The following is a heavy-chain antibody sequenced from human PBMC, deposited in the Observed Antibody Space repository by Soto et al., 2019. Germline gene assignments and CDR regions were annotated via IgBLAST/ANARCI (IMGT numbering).Heavy chain of an antibody. Sequence: QEQLVESGGGVVQPGRSLRLSCAASGFTFSAYAMNWVRQAPGKGLEWVALISYDGNNRYYADPVKGRFTISRDNSKNTLYLQMNSLRGEDTAVYYCARDGNTYYYDRQDYWGQGSLVTVSS. CDR3: ARDGNTYYYDRQDY. D-gene: IGHD3-22*01. J-gene: IGHJ4*02. CDR1: GFTFSAYA. V-gene: IGHV3-30-3*01. CDR2: ISYDGNNR.